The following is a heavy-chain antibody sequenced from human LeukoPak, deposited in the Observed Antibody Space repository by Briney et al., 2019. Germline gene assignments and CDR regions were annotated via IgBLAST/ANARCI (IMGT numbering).Heavy chain of an antibody. CDR2: ISGSGVST. CDR3: TRVLYSSGWYGDHY. D-gene: IGHD6-19*01. V-gene: IGHV3-23*01. J-gene: IGHJ4*02. CDR1: GFRFSSYA. Sequence: GGSLRLSCAASGFRFSSYAMSWVRQAPGKGLEWVSAISGSGVSTYYADSVKGRFTVSRDNAKNSLYLQMNSLRAEDTAVYYCTRVLYSSGWYGDHYWGQGTLVTVSS.